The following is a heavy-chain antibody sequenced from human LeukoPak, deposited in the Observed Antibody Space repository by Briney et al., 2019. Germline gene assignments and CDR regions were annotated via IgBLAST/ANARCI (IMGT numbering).Heavy chain of an antibody. Sequence: GGSLRLSCAASGFTFSSYAMHWVRQAPGKGLEWVAVISYDGSNKYYADSVKGRFTISRDNSKNTLYLQMKSLRAEDTAVYYCAKAPGPTIFGVDYWGQGTPVTVSS. D-gene: IGHD3-3*01. J-gene: IGHJ4*02. CDR2: ISYDGSNK. CDR1: GFTFSSYA. CDR3: AKAPGPTIFGVDY. V-gene: IGHV3-30-3*01.